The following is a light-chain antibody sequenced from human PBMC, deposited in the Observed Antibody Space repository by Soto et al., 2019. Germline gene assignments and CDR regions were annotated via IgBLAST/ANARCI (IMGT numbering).Light chain of an antibody. Sequence: QSALTQPRSVSGSPGQSVTISCTGTSSDVGGYNYVSWYQQHPGKAPKLMIYDVSKRPSRVPDRFSGSKSGNTASLTISGLHAEDEAEYYCCSYAGSYSWVFGGGTKLTVL. J-gene: IGLJ3*02. CDR1: SSDVGGYNY. V-gene: IGLV2-11*01. CDR2: DVS. CDR3: CSYAGSYSWV.